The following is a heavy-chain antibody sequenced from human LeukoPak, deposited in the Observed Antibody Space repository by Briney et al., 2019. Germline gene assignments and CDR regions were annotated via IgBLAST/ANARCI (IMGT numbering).Heavy chain of an antibody. CDR2: INHSGST. CDR1: GGSFSGYY. Sequence: SETLSLTCAVYGGSFSGYYWSWIRQPPGKGLEWIGEINHSGSTNYNPSLKSRVTISVDTSKNQFSLKLSSVTAADTAVYYCARAPLSSGYYGVDYWGQGTLVTVSS. J-gene: IGHJ4*02. CDR3: ARAPLSSGYYGVDY. V-gene: IGHV4-34*01. D-gene: IGHD3-22*01.